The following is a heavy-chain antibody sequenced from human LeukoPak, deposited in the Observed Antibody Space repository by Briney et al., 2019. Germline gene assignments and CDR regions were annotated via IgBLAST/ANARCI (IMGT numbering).Heavy chain of an antibody. D-gene: IGHD6-13*01. CDR1: GFTFSSYG. J-gene: IGHJ4*02. V-gene: IGHV3-33*01. CDR2: IWYDGSNK. CDR3: ARDHSSSWSLDY. Sequence: PGGSLRLSCAASGFTFSSYGMHWVRQAPGKGLEWVAVIWYDGSNKYYADSVKGRFTISRDNSKNTLYLQMNSLRAEDTAVYYCARDHSSSWSLDYWGQGTLVTVSS.